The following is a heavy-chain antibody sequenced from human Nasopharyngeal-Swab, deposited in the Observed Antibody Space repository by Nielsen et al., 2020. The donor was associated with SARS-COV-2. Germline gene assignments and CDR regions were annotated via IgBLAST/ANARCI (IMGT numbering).Heavy chain of an antibody. D-gene: IGHD6-13*01. CDR2: ISWNSGTI. CDR3: ARDAARSWYNWFDP. J-gene: IGHJ5*02. V-gene: IGHV3-9*01. CDR1: GFTFDDYA. Sequence: SLKISCAASGFTFDDYAMHWVRQAPGKGLEWVSGISWNSGTIGYADSVKGRFTISSDNAKNSLFLQMNSLRTEDTALYYCARDAARSWYNWFDPWGQGTLVTVSS.